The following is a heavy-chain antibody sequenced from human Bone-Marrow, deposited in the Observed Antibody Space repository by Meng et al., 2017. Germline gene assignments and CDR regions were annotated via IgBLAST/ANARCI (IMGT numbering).Heavy chain of an antibody. J-gene: IGHJ1*01. CDR3: ARGRSSGWYRPEYFQH. Sequence: QVPHHPWCSAMLHPSCSLPLTCAVYGGSFSGYYWSWSRQPPGKGLEWIGEINHSGSTNYNPSLKSRVTISVDTSKNQFSLKLSSVTAADTAVYYCARGRSSGWYRPEYFQHWGQGTLVTVSS. D-gene: IGHD6-19*01. CDR2: INHSGST. CDR1: GGSFSGYY. V-gene: IGHV4-34*01.